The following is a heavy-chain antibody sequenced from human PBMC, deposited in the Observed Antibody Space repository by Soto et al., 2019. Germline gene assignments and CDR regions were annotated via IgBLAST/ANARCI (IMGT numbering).Heavy chain of an antibody. CDR1: GGSISSSHW. CDR2: ISHSGTS. Sequence: QVQLQESGPGLVKPSGTLSLTCAVSGGSISSSHWWTWVRQSPGKGLEYIGEISHSGTSNSNPSLKSRVTLSVDKSKNHFSLTLTSVTAADTAVYYCARVVLTITRGAFYAWGQGTLVIVSS. D-gene: IGHD3-9*01. CDR3: ARVVLTITRGAFYA. V-gene: IGHV4-4*02. J-gene: IGHJ3*01.